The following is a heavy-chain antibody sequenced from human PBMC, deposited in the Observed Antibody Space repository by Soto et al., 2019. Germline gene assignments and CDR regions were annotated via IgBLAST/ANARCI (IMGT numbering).Heavy chain of an antibody. J-gene: IGHJ4*02. CDR2: INPNSGGT. Sequence: ASVNVSYKASGYTFTGYYMHWVRQAPGQGLEWMGWINPNSGGTNYAQRFQGRVTMTRDTSISTAYMELSRLRSDDTAVYYCARAPTDYYDSSGYYYDYDYWGQGTLVTVSS. V-gene: IGHV1-2*02. D-gene: IGHD3-22*01. CDR1: GYTFTGYY. CDR3: ARAPTDYYDSSGYYYDYDY.